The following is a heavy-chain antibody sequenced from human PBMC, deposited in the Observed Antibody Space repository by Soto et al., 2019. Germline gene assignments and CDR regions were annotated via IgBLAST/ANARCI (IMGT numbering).Heavy chain of an antibody. V-gene: IGHV3-30-3*01. Sequence: GGSLRLSCAASGLTFSSYAMHWVRQAPGKGLEWVAVISYDGSNKYYADSVKGRFTISRDNSKNTLYLQMNSLRAEDTAVYYCARVRQMALGLAYGMDVWGQGTTVTVSS. CDR1: GLTFSSYA. CDR2: ISYDGSNK. J-gene: IGHJ6*02. CDR3: ARVRQMALGLAYGMDV. D-gene: IGHD6-25*01.